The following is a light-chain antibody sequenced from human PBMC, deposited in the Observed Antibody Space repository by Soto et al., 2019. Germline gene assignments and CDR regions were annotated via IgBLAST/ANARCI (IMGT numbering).Light chain of an antibody. CDR2: DAS. CDR1: QSISSW. CDR3: QQYNSYRGT. J-gene: IGKJ4*01. Sequence: DIQMTQSPSTLSASVGDRVTITCRASQSISSWLAWYQQKPGKAPKLLIYDASSLESGVPSRFSGSGSGTEFTLTISSLQPDDFATYYCQQYNSYRGTFGGGTKVEIK. V-gene: IGKV1-5*01.